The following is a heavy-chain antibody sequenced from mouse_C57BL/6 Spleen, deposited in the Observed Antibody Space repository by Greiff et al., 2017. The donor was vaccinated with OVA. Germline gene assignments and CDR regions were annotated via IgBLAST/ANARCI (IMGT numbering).Heavy chain of an antibody. Sequence: VQLLQSGPELVKPGASVKISCTASGYAFSSSWMNWVKQRPGKGLEWIGRIYPGDGDTNYNGKFKGKATLTADKSSSTAYMQLSSLTSEDSAVYYCARRGTNGSGYVDYWGQGTTLTVSS. CDR3: ARRGTNGSGYVDY. D-gene: IGHD1-1*01. J-gene: IGHJ2*01. CDR2: IYPGDGDT. V-gene: IGHV1-82*01. CDR1: GYAFSSSW.